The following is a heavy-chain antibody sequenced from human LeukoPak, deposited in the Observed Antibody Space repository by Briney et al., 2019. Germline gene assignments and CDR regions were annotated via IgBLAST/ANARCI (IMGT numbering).Heavy chain of an antibody. D-gene: IGHD3-16*02. CDR1: GGSISSGGYS. CDR3: ARHVITFGGVIVPPGYFDY. V-gene: IGHV4-30-2*01. CDR2: IYHSGST. J-gene: IGHJ4*02. Sequence: SQTLSLTCAVSGGSISSGGYSWSWIRQPPGKGLEWIGYIYHSGSTYYNPPLKSRVTISVDRSKNQFSLKLSSVTAADTAVYYCARHVITFGGVIVPPGYFDYWGQGTLVTVSS.